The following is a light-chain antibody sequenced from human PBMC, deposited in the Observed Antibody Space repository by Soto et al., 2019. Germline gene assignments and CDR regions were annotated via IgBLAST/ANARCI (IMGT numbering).Light chain of an antibody. CDR3: QSYDSSLSGTDVV. V-gene: IGLV1-40*01. CDR1: SSNIGANND. J-gene: IGLJ2*01. Sequence: QSVLTQAPSVSGAPGQRVTIFCTGSSSNIGANNDVHWYQQLPGTAPKLLIYGNSNRPSGVPDRFSGSKSGTSASLAITGLQAEDEADYFCQSYDSSLSGTDVVFGGGTKLTVL. CDR2: GNS.